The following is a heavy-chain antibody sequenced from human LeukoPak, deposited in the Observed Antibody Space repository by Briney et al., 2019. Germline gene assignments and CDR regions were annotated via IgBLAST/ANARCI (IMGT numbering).Heavy chain of an antibody. CDR1: GGTFSNYA. Sequence: SVKVSCKASGGTFSNYAISWVRQAPGQGLEWMGGIIPIFGTANYAQKFQGRVTITADKSTSTAYMELSSLRSEDTAVYYCARDNSVEDTAWWFDPWGQGTLVTVSS. V-gene: IGHV1-69*06. J-gene: IGHJ5*02. CDR2: IIPIFGTA. CDR3: ARDNSVEDTAWWFDP. D-gene: IGHD4-23*01.